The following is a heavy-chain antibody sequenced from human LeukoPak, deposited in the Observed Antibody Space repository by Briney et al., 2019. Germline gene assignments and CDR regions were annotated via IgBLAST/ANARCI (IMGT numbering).Heavy chain of an antibody. D-gene: IGHD3-10*01. CDR3: ARVGITMVRGVIIRYFDY. V-gene: IGHV4-39*07. Sequence: KPSETLSLTCTVSGGSISSSSYYWGWIRQPPGKGLEWIGSIYYSGSTYYNPSLKSRVTISVDTSKNQFSLKLSSVTAADTAVYYCARVGITMVRGVIIRYFDYWGQGTLVTVSS. J-gene: IGHJ4*02. CDR1: GGSISSSSYY. CDR2: IYYSGST.